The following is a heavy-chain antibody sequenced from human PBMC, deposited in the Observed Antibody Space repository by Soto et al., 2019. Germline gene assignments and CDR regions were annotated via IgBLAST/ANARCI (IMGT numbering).Heavy chain of an antibody. CDR2: ISYDGSNK. J-gene: IGHJ6*02. CDR1: GFTFSSYG. Sequence: GGSLRLSCAASGFTFSSYGMHWVRQAPGKGLEWVAVISYDGSNKYYADSVKGRFTISRDNSKNTLYLQMNSLRAEDTAVYYCAAPPGVVPTKTYYYYGMDVWGQGTTVTVSS. CDR3: AAPPGVVPTKTYYYYGMDV. D-gene: IGHD2-15*01. V-gene: IGHV3-30*03.